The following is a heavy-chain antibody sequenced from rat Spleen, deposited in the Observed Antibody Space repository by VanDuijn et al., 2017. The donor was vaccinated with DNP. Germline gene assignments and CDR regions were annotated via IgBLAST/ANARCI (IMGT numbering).Heavy chain of an antibody. CDR1: GFSLTSYN. D-gene: IGHD1-8*01. J-gene: IGHJ4*01. CDR2: IWNTGGT. V-gene: IGHV2-41*01. Sequence: QVQLKESGPGLVQPSQTLSLTCTVAGFSLTSYNVHWVRQPPGKGLEWMGVIWNTGGTRYNSALKSRLSISRDTSKSQVFLKMNSVQTEDTAMYFCARSLATVVPTGAMDVWGQGISVIVSS. CDR3: ARSLATVVPTGAMDV.